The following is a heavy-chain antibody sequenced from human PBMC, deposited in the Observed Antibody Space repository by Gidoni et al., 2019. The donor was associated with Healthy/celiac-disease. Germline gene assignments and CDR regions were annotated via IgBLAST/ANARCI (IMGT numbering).Heavy chain of an antibody. V-gene: IGHV3-21*01. Sequence: EVQLLESGGGLVKPGWSLRLSCAASGFTFRSYRMHWVRQAPGKGLVWVSTISSSNIYIYYADSVKGRFTISRDNAKNSLYLQMHSLRAEDTAVYYCARDYEQLVFAYYYYGMDVWGQGTTVTVSS. CDR3: ARDYEQLVFAYYYYGMDV. CDR2: ISSSNIYI. J-gene: IGHJ6*02. CDR1: GFTFRSYR. D-gene: IGHD6-6*01.